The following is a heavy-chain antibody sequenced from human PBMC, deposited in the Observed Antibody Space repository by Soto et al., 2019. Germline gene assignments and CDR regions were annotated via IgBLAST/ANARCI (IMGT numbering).Heavy chain of an antibody. CDR1: GYTFTSYG. J-gene: IGHJ5*02. CDR3: ARDYCGSGRLNAHNWFDP. D-gene: IGHD3-10*01. CDR2: ISAYNGNT. V-gene: IGHV1-18*01. Sequence: ASVKVSCKASGYTFTSYGISWVRQAPGQGLEWMGWISAYNGNTNYARKLQGRVTMTTDTSTSTAYMELRSLRSDDTAVYYCARDYCGSGRLNAHNWFDPWGQGTLVTVSS.